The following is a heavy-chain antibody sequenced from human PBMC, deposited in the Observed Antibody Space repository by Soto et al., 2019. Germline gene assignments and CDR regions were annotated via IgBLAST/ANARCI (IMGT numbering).Heavy chain of an antibody. D-gene: IGHD2-21*01. CDR1: GAALNSGNYY. CDR2: IYVTGAV. Sequence: LSLTCSVSGAALNSGNYYWSWIRQVPGKGLQWIGHIYVTGAVDYNPSLRDRITISQDTSERQFSLNLRLVTAADTAVYYCARLRIATNNYKWFDPWGQGTLVTVSS. CDR3: ARLRIATNNYKWFDP. J-gene: IGHJ5*02. V-gene: IGHV4-31*03.